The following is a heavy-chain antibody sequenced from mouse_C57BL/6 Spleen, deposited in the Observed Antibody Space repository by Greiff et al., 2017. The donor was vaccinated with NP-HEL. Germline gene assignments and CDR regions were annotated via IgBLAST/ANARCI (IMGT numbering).Heavy chain of an antibody. CDR3: AGPREGYVPYAMDD. Sequence: QVQLQQSGPELVKPGASVKISCKASGYSFTSYYIHWVKQRPGQGLEWIGWIYPGSGDTKYNEKFKGKATLTADTSSSTAYMQLSSRSAEESAVDYWAGPREGYVPYAMDDWGQGTSVTVSA. CDR1: GYSFTSYY. CDR2: IYPGSGDT. J-gene: IGHJ4*01. V-gene: IGHV1-66*01. D-gene: IGHD2-2*01.